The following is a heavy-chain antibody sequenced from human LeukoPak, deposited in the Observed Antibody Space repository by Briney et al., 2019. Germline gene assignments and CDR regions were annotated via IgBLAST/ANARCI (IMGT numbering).Heavy chain of an antibody. CDR1: GFTFSSYW. CDR2: IKKDGSEK. Sequence: QSGGSLRLSCAASGFTFSSYWMSWVRQAPGKGLEWVANIKKDGSEKHYVDSVKGRFTISRDNAKTSLYLQMNSLRAEDTAVYYCAKDLSSSAGTMGSEYWGQGTLVTVSS. D-gene: IGHD6-13*01. J-gene: IGHJ4*02. V-gene: IGHV3-7*03. CDR3: AKDLSSSAGTMGSEY.